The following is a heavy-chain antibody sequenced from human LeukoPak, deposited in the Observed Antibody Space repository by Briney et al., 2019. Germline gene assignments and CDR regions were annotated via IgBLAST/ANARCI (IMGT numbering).Heavy chain of an antibody. J-gene: IGHJ4*02. V-gene: IGHV3-30*18. CDR1: RFTFSNYG. CDR3: AKTGNYNWNGFDY. D-gene: IGHD1-20*01. Sequence: GGSLRLSCAASRFTFSNYGMHWVRQAPGKGLEWVAIISYDGSNKYYADSVKGRFTISRDNSKNTLYLQMNSPRVEDSAVYYCAKTGNYNWNGFDYWGQGTLVTV. CDR2: ISYDGSNK.